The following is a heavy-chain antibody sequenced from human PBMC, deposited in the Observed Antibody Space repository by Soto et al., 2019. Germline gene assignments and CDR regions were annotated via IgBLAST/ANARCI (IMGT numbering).Heavy chain of an antibody. CDR2: ISTFNGNT. CDR3: ARGGENFDY. CDR1: GYTFITYG. V-gene: IGHV1-18*01. Sequence: QGQLVQSGVEVKKPGASVKVSCKASGYTFITYGLSWVRQAPGQVLEWMGWISTFNGNTNYAQKFQVRVTMTTDTSTSTAYMELRSLGSDDTAVYYCARGGENFDYWGQGALVTVSS. J-gene: IGHJ4*02. D-gene: IGHD3-10*01.